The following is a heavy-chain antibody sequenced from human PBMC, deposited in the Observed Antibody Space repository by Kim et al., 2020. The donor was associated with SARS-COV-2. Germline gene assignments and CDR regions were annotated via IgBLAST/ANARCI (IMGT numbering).Heavy chain of an antibody. Sequence: NYAQTFQGSVTITADAATSTAYMELSSLRSEDPAVYYCARDGVSTSGYDYWGQGTLVTVSS. V-gene: IGHV1-69*01. CDR3: ARDGVSTSGYDY. J-gene: IGHJ4*02. D-gene: IGHD2-2*01.